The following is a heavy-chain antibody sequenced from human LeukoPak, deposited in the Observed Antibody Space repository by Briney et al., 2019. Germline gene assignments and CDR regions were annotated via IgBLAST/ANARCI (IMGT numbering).Heavy chain of an antibody. Sequence: ASVKVSCKASGYTFTSYYVHWVRQAPGQGPEWMGIINPSGGATRYAQKFQGRVTMTRDMSTSTVYMDLRSLRSDDTALYYCARDRDRSGSDLFDYWGQGTLVTVSS. CDR1: GYTFTSYY. CDR2: INPSGGAT. CDR3: ARDRDRSGSDLFDY. J-gene: IGHJ4*02. V-gene: IGHV1-46*01. D-gene: IGHD3-22*01.